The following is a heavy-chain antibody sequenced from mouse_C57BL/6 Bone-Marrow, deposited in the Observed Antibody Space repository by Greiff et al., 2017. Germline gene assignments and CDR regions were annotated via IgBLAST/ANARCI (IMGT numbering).Heavy chain of an antibody. CDR3: ARGGGYFGSIRGFDY. Sequence: VQLVESGAELARPGASVKLSCKASGYTFTSYGISWVKQRTGQGLEWIGEIYPRSGNTYYNEKFKGKATLTAEKSSSTAYMELRSLTSEDSAVYFCARGGGYFGSIRGFDYWGQGTTLTVSS. J-gene: IGHJ2*01. CDR2: IYPRSGNT. D-gene: IGHD1-1*01. CDR1: GYTFTSYG. V-gene: IGHV1-81*01.